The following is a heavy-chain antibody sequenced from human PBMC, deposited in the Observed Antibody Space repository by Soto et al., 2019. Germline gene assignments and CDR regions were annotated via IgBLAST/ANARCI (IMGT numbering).Heavy chain of an antibody. CDR3: ATDSAGRGSLDP. Sequence: SETLSLTCTISGGSFGTNYWSWIRQAPGKGLEWIGYTYHTGSTKYNPSLKSRATISVDTSKNQFSLTLNSAAAADTAVYYCATDSAGRGSLDPWGKGIRVTVSS. CDR1: GGSFGTNY. CDR2: TYHTGST. D-gene: IGHD3-10*01. J-gene: IGHJ5*02. V-gene: IGHV4-59*13.